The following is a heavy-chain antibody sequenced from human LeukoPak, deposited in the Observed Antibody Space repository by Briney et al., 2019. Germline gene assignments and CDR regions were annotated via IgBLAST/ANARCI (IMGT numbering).Heavy chain of an antibody. CDR2: INPNSGGT. V-gene: IGHV1-2*02. J-gene: IGHJ5*02. Sequence: GASVKVSCKTSGYTFTGSYIHWVRQAPGQGLEWMGWINPNSGGTNYAQKFQGRVTMTRDTSISTAYMEVSSLRSDDTAVYYRASPCSHCSRTSTWFDPWGQGTLVTVSS. CDR3: ASPCSHCSRTSTWFDP. D-gene: IGHD2-2*01. CDR1: GYTFTGSY.